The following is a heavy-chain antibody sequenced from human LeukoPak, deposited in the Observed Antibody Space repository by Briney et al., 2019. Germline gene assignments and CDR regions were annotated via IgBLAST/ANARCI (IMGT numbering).Heavy chain of an antibody. V-gene: IGHV3-15*01. J-gene: IGHJ4*02. Sequence: GGSLRLSCAASGFTVNNAWMSWVRQAPGKGLEWVARIKSKADGGTTDYTAPMKGRFTISRDDSKNTLYLQVNSLKTEDTAVYYCAASIAAPGAFDYWGQGTLVTVSS. CDR1: GFTVNNAW. CDR3: AASIAAPGAFDY. D-gene: IGHD6-25*01. CDR2: IKSKADGGTT.